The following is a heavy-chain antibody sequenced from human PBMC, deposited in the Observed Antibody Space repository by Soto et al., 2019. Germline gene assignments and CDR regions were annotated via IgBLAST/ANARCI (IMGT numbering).Heavy chain of an antibody. Sequence: PGGSLRLSCAASGFTFSSYAMSWVRQAPGKGLEWVSAISGSGGSTYYADSVKGRFTISRDNSKNTLYLQMNSLRAEDTAVYYCAKDYRGYYDSSGYYLGPFDYWGQGTLVTVSS. CDR2: ISGSGGST. CDR1: GFTFSSYA. J-gene: IGHJ4*02. D-gene: IGHD3-22*01. V-gene: IGHV3-23*01. CDR3: AKDYRGYYDSSGYYLGPFDY.